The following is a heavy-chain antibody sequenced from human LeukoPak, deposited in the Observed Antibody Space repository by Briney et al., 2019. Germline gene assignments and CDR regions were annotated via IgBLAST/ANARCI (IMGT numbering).Heavy chain of an antibody. J-gene: IGHJ4*02. CDR1: GFTFATHW. CDR2: INNDETST. Sequence: GGSLTLSCAPSGFTFATHWMQWGRHVPGRGRMWVSCINNDETSTSYADSVKGRFTISRDNDKSTLYVQRNSLRAEDTAVYYCLSCINPDSYELWGEGAPVTVSS. V-gene: IGHV3-74*01. CDR3: LSCINPDSYEL. D-gene: IGHD2-8*01.